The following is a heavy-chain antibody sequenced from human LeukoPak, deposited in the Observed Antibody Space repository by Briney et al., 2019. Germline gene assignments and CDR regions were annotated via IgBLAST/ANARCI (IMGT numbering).Heavy chain of an antibody. V-gene: IGHV3-66*01. CDR1: GFTVSSTY. CDR2: IYSDGGT. J-gene: IGHJ4*02. Sequence: GGSLRLSCSASGFTVSSTYMSWVRQAPGKGLEWVSVIYSDGGTCYADSVRGRFTISRDNSKNTLYLQMNSLRAEDTAVYYCATIVPDVVATLTFDYWGQGTLVTVSS. CDR3: ATIVPDVVATLTFDY. D-gene: IGHD2-15*01.